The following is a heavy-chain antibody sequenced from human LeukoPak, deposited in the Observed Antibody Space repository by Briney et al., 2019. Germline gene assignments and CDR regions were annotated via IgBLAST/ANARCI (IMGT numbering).Heavy chain of an antibody. CDR1: GYFISRGYY. D-gene: IGHD5-12*01. V-gene: IGHV4-38-2*02. CDR2: FFHSGNT. CDR3: ARISDLRRAFEM. Sequence: SETLSLTCSVGGYFISRGYYWGWVRQPPGKGLEWIGTFFHSGNTYYSPSLKSRLNISVDTSKNQFSLRLRSVTAADTAVYYCARISDLRRAFEMWGQGTMVTVSS. J-gene: IGHJ3*02.